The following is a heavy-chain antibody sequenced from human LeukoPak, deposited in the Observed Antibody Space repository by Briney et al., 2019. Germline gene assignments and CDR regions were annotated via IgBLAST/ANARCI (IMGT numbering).Heavy chain of an antibody. CDR1: GGSFSGYY. CDR3: ALCIAAAGVDY. J-gene: IGHJ4*02. V-gene: IGHV4-34*01. D-gene: IGHD6-13*01. CDR2: INHSGST. Sequence: SETLSLTCAVYGGSFSGYYWSWIRQPPGKGLEWIGEINHSGSTNYNPSLKSRVTISVDTSKNQFSLKLSSATAADTAVYYCALCIAAAGVDYWGQGTLVTVSS.